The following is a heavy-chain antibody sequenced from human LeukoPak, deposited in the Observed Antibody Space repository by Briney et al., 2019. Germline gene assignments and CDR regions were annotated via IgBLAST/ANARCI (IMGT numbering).Heavy chain of an antibody. CDR2: IIPIFGTA. Sequence: SVKVSCKASGGTFSSYAISWVRQVPGQGLEWMGGIIPIFGTANYAQKFQGRVTITADESTSTAYMELSSLRSEDTAVYYCARDPPGGPDNWFDPWGQGTLVTVSS. CDR1: GGTFSSYA. J-gene: IGHJ5*02. CDR3: ARDPPGGPDNWFDP. D-gene: IGHD3-10*01. V-gene: IGHV1-69*13.